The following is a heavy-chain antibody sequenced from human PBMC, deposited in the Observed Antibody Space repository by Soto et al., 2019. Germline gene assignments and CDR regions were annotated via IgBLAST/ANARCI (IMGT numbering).Heavy chain of an antibody. V-gene: IGHV3-30*03. CDR2: ILHDGSAE. CDR3: ARSRDGYSFYFYYGMDG. J-gene: IGHJ6*02. D-gene: IGHD4-4*01. CDR1: GFTFTNYD. Sequence: GGSLRLSCAASGFTFTNYDMHWVRQAPGKGLEWMALILHDGSAEYYADSVKGRFTISRDNSKNTLYLQMNSLRAEDTAVYYCARSRDGYSFYFYYGMDGWGQGTTVTV.